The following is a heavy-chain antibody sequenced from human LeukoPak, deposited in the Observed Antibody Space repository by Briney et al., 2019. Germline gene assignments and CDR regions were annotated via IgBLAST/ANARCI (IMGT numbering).Heavy chain of an antibody. CDR3: ARDPLWFGESYYYYYMDV. D-gene: IGHD3-10*01. CDR1: GFTFSDYY. Sequence: KPGGSLRLSCAASGFTFSDYYMSWIRQAPGKGLEWVSYISSSGSTIYYADSEKGRFTISRDNAKNSLYLQMNSLRAEDTAVYYCARDPLWFGESYYYYYMDVWGKGTTVTVSS. V-gene: IGHV3-11*04. CDR2: ISSSGSTI. J-gene: IGHJ6*03.